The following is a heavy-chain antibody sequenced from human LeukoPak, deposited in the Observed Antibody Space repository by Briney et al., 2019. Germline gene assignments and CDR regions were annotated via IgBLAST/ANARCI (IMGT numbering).Heavy chain of an antibody. V-gene: IGHV3-30*02. Sequence: PGGSLRHSCAASGFTFSSYGMHWVRQAPGKGLEWVAFIRYDGSNKYYADSVKGRFTISRDNSKNTLYLQMNSLRAEDTAVYYCAKDLMRFLEWLPAPGFDYWGQGTLVTVSS. CDR3: AKDLMRFLEWLPAPGFDY. CDR2: IRYDGSNK. CDR1: GFTFSSYG. J-gene: IGHJ4*02. D-gene: IGHD3-3*01.